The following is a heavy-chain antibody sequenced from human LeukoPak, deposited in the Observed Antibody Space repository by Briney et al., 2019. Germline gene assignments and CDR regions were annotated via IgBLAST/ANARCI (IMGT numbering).Heavy chain of an antibody. D-gene: IGHD6-19*01. CDR1: GGSINIYY. J-gene: IGHJ4*02. CDR3: AREHYTSGWYIRD. V-gene: IGHV4-59*01. Sequence: PSETLSLTCTVSGGSINIYYWSWIRQPPGKGLECIGYIYFSGSHNYNPSLKSRVSISIDTSKIQFSLQLTSVTAADTAVYYCAREHYTSGWYIRDWGQGTLVTVSS. CDR2: IYFSGSH.